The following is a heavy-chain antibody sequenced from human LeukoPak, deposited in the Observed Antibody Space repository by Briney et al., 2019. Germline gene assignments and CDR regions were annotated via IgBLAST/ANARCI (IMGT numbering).Heavy chain of an antibody. V-gene: IGHV4-34*01. J-gene: IGHJ4*02. Sequence: SSETLSLTCAVSGGSISSGGYSWSWIRQPPGKGLEWIGEINHSGSTNYNPSLKSRVTISVDTSKNQFSLKLSSVTAADTAVYYCARGPGRLWFGGNFDYWGQGTLVTVSS. D-gene: IGHD3-10*01. CDR3: ARGPGRLWFGGNFDY. CDR1: GGSISSGGYS. CDR2: INHSGST.